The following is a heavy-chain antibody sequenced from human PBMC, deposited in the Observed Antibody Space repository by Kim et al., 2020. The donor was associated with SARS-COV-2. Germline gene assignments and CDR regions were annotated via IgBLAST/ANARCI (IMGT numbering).Heavy chain of an antibody. CDR3: ARDPFSITIFGVVITDAFEI. D-gene: IGHD3-3*01. CDR1: GGSISSGDYY. CDR2: IYYSGST. V-gene: IGHV4-30-4*01. J-gene: IGHJ3*02. Sequence: SETLSLTCTVSGGSISSGDYYWSWIRQPPGKGLEWIGYIYYSGSTYYNPSPKSRVTISVDTSKNQFSLKLSSVTAADTAVYYCARDPFSITIFGVVITDAFEIWGQGAMVTVSS.